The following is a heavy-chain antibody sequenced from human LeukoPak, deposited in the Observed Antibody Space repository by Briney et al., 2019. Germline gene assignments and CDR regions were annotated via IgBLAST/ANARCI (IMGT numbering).Heavy chain of an antibody. CDR2: FSKSGTTT. D-gene: IGHD3-22*01. Sequence: GGSLRLSCAASGFIFSIYAMSWVRQAPGKGLEWVSTFSKSGTTTYHPDSMKGRFTISRDNSKNTPYLQMNSLRAEDTAVYYCAKRDTSGSYYFDSWGQGTQVTVSS. J-gene: IGHJ4*02. CDR3: AKRDTSGSYYFDS. V-gene: IGHV3-23*01. CDR1: GFIFSIYA.